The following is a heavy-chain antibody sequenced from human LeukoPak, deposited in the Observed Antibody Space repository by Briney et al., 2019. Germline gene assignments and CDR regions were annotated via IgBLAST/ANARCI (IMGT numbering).Heavy chain of an antibody. CDR1: DYTFTSYG. CDR2: ISAYNGNT. D-gene: IGHD5-18*01. J-gene: IGHJ4*02. CDR3: ARASRGYSYDY. V-gene: IGHV1-18*01. Sequence: ASVNVSCKASDYTFTSYGISWVRQAPGQGLEWMGWISAYNGNTNYAQKLQGRVTMTTDTSTSTAYMELRSLRSDDTAVYYCARASRGYSYDYWGQGTLVTVSS.